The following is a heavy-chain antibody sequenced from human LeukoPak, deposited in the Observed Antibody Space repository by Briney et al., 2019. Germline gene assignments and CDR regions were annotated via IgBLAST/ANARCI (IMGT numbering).Heavy chain of an antibody. CDR1: GFTFRSYN. CDR3: ARGPTFIDY. J-gene: IGHJ4*02. Sequence: GGSLRLSCAASGFTFRSYNMNWVRQAPGKGLEWVSYITGGSTTIYYADSVKGRFTISRDNAKNSLYLQMNSLRAEDTAVYYCARGPTFIDYWGQGTLVTVSS. V-gene: IGHV3-48*01. CDR2: ITGGSTTI. D-gene: IGHD3-16*01.